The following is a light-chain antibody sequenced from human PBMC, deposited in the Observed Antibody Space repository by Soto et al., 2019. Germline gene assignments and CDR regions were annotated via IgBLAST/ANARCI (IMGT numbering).Light chain of an antibody. V-gene: IGKV1-13*02. J-gene: IGKJ5*01. CDR2: DAS. CDR3: QQFNSYTLT. Sequence: AIPLTQSPSSLSASVGDRVTITCRASQGISSALAWYQQKPGKAPKLLIYDASSLESGVPSRFSGSGSGTDFTLTISSLQPEDFATYYCQQFNSYTLTFGQGTRLEIK. CDR1: QGISSA.